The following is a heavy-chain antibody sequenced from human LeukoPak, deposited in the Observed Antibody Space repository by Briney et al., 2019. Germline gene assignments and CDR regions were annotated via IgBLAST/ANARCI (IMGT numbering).Heavy chain of an antibody. J-gene: IGHJ4*02. CDR3: ARDRSTTHFDY. CDR2: IWYDGSNT. CDR1: GFTFSSYG. Sequence: GRSLRLSCAASGFTFSSYGMHWVRQAPGKGLEWVAMIWYDGSNTYFADSVKGRFTISRDNSKNTLFLQMDSLRAEDTAVYYCARDRSTTHFDYWGQGTLVTVSS. V-gene: IGHV3-33*01. D-gene: IGHD5/OR15-5a*01.